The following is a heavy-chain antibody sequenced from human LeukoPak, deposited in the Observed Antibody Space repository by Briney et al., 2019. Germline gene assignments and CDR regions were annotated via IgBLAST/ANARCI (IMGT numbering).Heavy chain of an antibody. D-gene: IGHD3-10*01. CDR1: GFTVSSNY. V-gene: IGHV3-66*01. Sequence: PGRSLRLSCAASGFTVSSNYISWVRQAPGKGLEWVSVIYSGGSTYYADSVKGRFTISRDNSKNTLYLQMNSLRAEDTAVYYCARTRGGFGEPRYFDLWGRGTLVTVSS. CDR2: IYSGGST. J-gene: IGHJ2*01. CDR3: ARTRGGFGEPRYFDL.